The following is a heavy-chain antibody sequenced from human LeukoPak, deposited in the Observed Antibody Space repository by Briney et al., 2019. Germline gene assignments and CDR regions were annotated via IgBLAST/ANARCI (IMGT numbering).Heavy chain of an antibody. J-gene: IGHJ3*02. CDR3: AREYYDFWSGQHAGRAFDI. V-gene: IGHV1-69*06. D-gene: IGHD3-3*01. CDR2: IIPIFGTT. CDR1: GGTFNSYA. Sequence: GSSVKVSCKASGGTFNSYAISWVRQAPGQGLEWMGGIIPIFGTTNYARKFRGRVTLTADKSTRTAYMELSSLRSEDTAVYYCAREYYDFWSGQHAGRAFDIWGQGTMVTVSS.